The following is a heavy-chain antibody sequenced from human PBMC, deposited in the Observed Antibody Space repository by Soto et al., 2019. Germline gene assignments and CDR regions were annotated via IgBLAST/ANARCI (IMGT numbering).Heavy chain of an antibody. D-gene: IGHD2-15*01. V-gene: IGHV3-23*01. Sequence: GGTLRLSCAAYALTFSTDAMHWDRQARGRELQWVATISDSGDITYYADSLKCRLTISRDSSRITLYLQINYLRSEDSALCYCPKPSVPSITGQPPRFYCWGRETLFTVSS. CDR3: PKPSVPSITGQPPRFYC. CDR1: ALTFSTDA. CDR2: ISDSGDIT. J-gene: IGHJ4*02.